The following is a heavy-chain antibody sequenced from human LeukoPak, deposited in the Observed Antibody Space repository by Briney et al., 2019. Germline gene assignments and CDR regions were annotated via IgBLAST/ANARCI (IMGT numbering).Heavy chain of an antibody. J-gene: IGHJ4*02. D-gene: IGHD1-14*01. V-gene: IGHV5-51*01. CDR2: IYPGDSDT. Sequence: GESLKISCKGSGYSFTTYCIVWVRQMPTKGLEWIVIIYPGDSDTRYRPSFQGQVTISADKSISTAYLQWSSLKASDTAMYYCARHNREYASDSPLDYWGQGTLVTVSS. CDR3: ARHNREYASDSPLDY. CDR1: GYSFTTYC.